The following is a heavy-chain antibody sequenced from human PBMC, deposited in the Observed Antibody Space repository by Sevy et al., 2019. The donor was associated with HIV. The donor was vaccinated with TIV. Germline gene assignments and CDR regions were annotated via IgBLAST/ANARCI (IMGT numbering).Heavy chain of an antibody. D-gene: IGHD6-6*01. J-gene: IGHJ4*02. V-gene: IGHV1-69*13. CDR1: GGTFSSYA. CDR3: AGGLIATRRGGGYYFDY. Sequence: ASVKVSCKASGGTFSSYAISWVRQAPGQGLEWMGGIIPIFGTANYAQKFQGRVRVTADESTSTAYMELSSLRSEDTAVYYCAGGLIATRRGGGYYFDYWGQGTLVTVSS. CDR2: IIPIFGTA.